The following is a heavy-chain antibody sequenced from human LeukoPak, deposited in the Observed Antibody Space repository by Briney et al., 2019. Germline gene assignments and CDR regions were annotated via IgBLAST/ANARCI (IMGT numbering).Heavy chain of an antibody. CDR3: ASCPYSSSSELNPIDY. CDR1: GGPFRGYS. J-gene: IGHJ4*02. V-gene: IGHV4-34*01. D-gene: IGHD6-6*01. Sequence: KASETLSLTCAAFGGPFRGYSGSGIRRPPGKGLDWMGEINHSGSTNYNPSLKSRVTISVDTSKNQFSLKLSSVTAADTAVYYCASCPYSSSSELNPIDYWGQGTLVTVSS. CDR2: INHSGST.